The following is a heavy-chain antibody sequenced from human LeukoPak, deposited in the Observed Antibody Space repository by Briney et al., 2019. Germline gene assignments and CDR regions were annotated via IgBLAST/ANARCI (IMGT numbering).Heavy chain of an antibody. CDR1: GDSGSSNSVT. CDR3: ARRPTQYDCFDP. Sequence: SQTLSLTCAISGDSGSSNSVTWKWIRQSPSRGLEWLGRTYYRSTGYNDYAGSVRGRITVNPDTSKNQFSLHLTSVTHEATAVYYCARRPTQYDCFDPWGQGILVTVSS. J-gene: IGHJ5*02. CDR2: TYYRSTGYN. D-gene: IGHD2-2*01. V-gene: IGHV6-1*01.